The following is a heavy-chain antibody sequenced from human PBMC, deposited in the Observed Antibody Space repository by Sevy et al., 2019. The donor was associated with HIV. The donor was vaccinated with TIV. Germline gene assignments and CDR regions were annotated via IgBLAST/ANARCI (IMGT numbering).Heavy chain of an antibody. J-gene: IGHJ6*02. CDR1: GFTFSSYA. D-gene: IGHD4-4*01. V-gene: IGHV3-23*01. Sequence: GGSLRLSCAASGFTFSSYAMSWVRQAPGKGLEWVSAISGSGGSTYYADSVKGRFTISRDNSKNTLYLQMNSLRAEDTAVYYCAKLRREVNYVSYYYYGMDVWGQGTTVTVSS. CDR3: AKLRREVNYVSYYYYGMDV. CDR2: ISGSGGST.